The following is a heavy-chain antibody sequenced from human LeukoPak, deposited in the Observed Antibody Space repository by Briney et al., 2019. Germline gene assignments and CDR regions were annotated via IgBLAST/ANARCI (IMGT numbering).Heavy chain of an antibody. CDR3: ARADGSSLWYYHYGMDV. J-gene: IGHJ6*02. CDR1: GGSFSGYY. Sequence: EPSETLSLTCAVYGGSFSGYYWSWIRQPPGKGLEWIGEINHSGSTNYNPSLKSRVTISVDTSKNQFSLKLSSVTAADTAVYYCARADGSSLWYYHYGMDVWGQGTTVTVSS. D-gene: IGHD6-13*01. CDR2: INHSGST. V-gene: IGHV4-34*01.